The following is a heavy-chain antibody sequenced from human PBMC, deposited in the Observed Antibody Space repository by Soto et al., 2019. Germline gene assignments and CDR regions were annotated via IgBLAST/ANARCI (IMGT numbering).Heavy chain of an antibody. CDR2: IKQDGSET. CDR3: TTLSSTWPTGRDY. Sequence: VQVVESGGDLVQPGTSLRLSCVISGRNFRNQWLSWVRQAPGKGLEWVANIKQDGSETYYVDSLKGRFTISRDNARNSLYLQMNSLRVDDTAIYFCTTLSSTWPTGRDYWGQGTLVTVSS. CDR1: GRNFRNQW. V-gene: IGHV3-7*03. D-gene: IGHD2-2*01. J-gene: IGHJ4*02.